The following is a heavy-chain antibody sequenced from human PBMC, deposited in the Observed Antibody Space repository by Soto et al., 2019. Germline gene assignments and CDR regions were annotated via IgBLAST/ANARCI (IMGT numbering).Heavy chain of an antibody. D-gene: IGHD6-19*01. CDR1: GGSINNYY. Sequence: ETLSLTCTVSGGSINNYYWSWIRQPPGKGLEWIGEINQSGGTNYNPSLKSRVTISIDRSTNQFSLKLTSVTAADTAVYYCARGIAVSAKSGWFDPWGQGTLV. V-gene: IGHV4-34*01. J-gene: IGHJ5*02. CDR3: ARGIAVSAKSGWFDP. CDR2: INQSGGT.